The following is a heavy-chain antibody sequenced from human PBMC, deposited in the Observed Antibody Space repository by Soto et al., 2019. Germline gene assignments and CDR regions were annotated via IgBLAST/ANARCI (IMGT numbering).Heavy chain of an antibody. CDR2: TNTYNDDR. CDR3: ARERYVASRHSHFDS. J-gene: IGHJ4*02. Sequence: GSVKVSCKSSGYRFSTYGLNWLRQAPGQGLEWLGWTNTYNDDRNYAQKFRGRVTFTTDTSTNTAFMELRSLISDDTAVYFCARERYVASRHSHFDSWGQGTQVTVSS. CDR1: GYRFSTYG. V-gene: IGHV1-18*04. D-gene: IGHD6-6*01.